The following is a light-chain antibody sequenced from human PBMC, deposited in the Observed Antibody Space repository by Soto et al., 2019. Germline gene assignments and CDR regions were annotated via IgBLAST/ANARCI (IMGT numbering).Light chain of an antibody. CDR2: EVT. V-gene: IGLV2-14*01. CDR1: SGEIGSCNR. CDR3: SSYKNITKSACV. J-gene: IGLJ1*01. Sequence: LTDAASGAVAPLQAIGISCTGSSGEIGSCNRVSWYQQHPGKAPKLISYEVTDRPSGVYNRFSGSKSGNTASLTISGLQAEDEAEYYCSSYKNITKSACVLGTGNXV.